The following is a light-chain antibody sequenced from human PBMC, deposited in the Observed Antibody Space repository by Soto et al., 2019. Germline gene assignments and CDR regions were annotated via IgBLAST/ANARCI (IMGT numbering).Light chain of an antibody. CDR2: GAS. J-gene: IGKJ4*01. V-gene: IGKV3-15*01. CDR3: QHYNNWPLT. CDR1: ESVRSN. Sequence: EVVMTQSPSTLSVSPGERVTLSCRASESVRSNLAWYQQNPGQAPRLLIYGASTRATGIPARFSGSGSGTEFTLTVSSLQSEDFAVYYCQHYNNWPLTFGGGTKVEIK.